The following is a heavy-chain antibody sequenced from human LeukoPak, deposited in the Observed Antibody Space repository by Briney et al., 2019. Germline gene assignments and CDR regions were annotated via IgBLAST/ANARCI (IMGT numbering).Heavy chain of an antibody. Sequence: SETLSLTCAVYGGSFSGYYWSWIRQPPGKGLEWIGEINHSGSTNYNPSLKSRVTISVDTSKNQFSLKLSSVTAADTAVYYCARVPQYYYDSSGHNWFDPWGQGTLVTVSS. D-gene: IGHD3-22*01. J-gene: IGHJ5*02. V-gene: IGHV4-34*01. CDR3: ARVPQYYYDSSGHNWFDP. CDR2: INHSGST. CDR1: GGSFSGYY.